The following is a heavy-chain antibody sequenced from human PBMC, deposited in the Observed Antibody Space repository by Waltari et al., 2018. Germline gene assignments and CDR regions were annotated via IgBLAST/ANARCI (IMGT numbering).Heavy chain of an antibody. CDR2: INPSGGST. D-gene: IGHD6-6*01. CDR3: ARVYGAARPKGGVDY. CDR1: GYTFTSYY. V-gene: IGHV1-46*01. J-gene: IGHJ4*02. Sequence: QVQLVQSGAEVKKPGASVKVSCKASGYTFTSYYMHWVRQAPGQGLEWMGIINPSGGSTSYAQKFQGRVTMTRDTSTSTVYMELGSLRSEDTAVYYCARVYGAARPKGGVDYWGQGTLVTVSS.